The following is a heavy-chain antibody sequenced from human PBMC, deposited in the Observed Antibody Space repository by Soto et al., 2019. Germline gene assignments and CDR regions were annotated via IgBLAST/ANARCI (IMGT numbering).Heavy chain of an antibody. Sequence: QVQLVESGGGVVQPGRSLRLSCAASGFTFSSYAMHWVRQAPGKGLEWVAVIWCDGSNKYYADSVKGRFTISRDNSKNTLYLQMNSLRAEDTAVYDCAGDAVLSSSRYGNWGQGTLVTVSS. CDR2: IWCDGSNK. CDR1: GFTFSSYA. D-gene: IGHD6-13*01. CDR3: AGDAVLSSSRYGN. V-gene: IGHV3-33*01. J-gene: IGHJ4*02.